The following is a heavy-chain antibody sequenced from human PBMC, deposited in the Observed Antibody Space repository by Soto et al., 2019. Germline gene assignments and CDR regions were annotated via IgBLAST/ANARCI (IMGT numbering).Heavy chain of an antibody. CDR2: IMPVFATP. CDR1: GGTFSTSA. Sequence: QVQLVQSGAEVKKPGSSVKVSCKASGGTFSTSAISWVRQAPGQGLEWVGGIMPVFATPDYAQKFQGRVTITADESTTTAYLELTSLRTDDTAVYYCARDKDRQQLGGNYYYILDVWGQWTAITVSS. V-gene: IGHV1-69*12. J-gene: IGHJ6*02. CDR3: ARDKDRQQLGGNYYYILDV. D-gene: IGHD3-3*02.